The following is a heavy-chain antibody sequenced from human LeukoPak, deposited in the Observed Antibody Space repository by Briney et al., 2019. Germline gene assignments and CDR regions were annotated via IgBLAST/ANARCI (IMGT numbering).Heavy chain of an antibody. D-gene: IGHD2-15*01. CDR3: TTGVVVVAATPGWRAFDI. Sequence: GGSLRLSCAASGFTFSNAWMSWVRQAPGKGLEWVGRIKSKTDGGTTDYAAPVKGRFTISRDDSKNTLYLQMNSLKTEDTAVYYCTTGVVVVAATPGWRAFDIWGQGTMVTVSS. CDR2: IKSKTDGGTT. CDR1: GFTFSNAW. V-gene: IGHV3-15*01. J-gene: IGHJ3*02.